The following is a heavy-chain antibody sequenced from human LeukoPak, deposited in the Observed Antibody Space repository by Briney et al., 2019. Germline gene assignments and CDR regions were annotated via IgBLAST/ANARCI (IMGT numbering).Heavy chain of an antibody. J-gene: IGHJ4*02. CDR2: ISSSGSTI. Sequence: PGGSLRLSCAASGFTFSSYEMNWVRQAPGKGLEWVSYISSSGSTIYYADSVKGRFTISRDNSKNTLYLQMNSLRAEDTAVYYCAKDLDYYDSSAPFWGQGTLVTVSS. CDR1: GFTFSSYE. D-gene: IGHD3-22*01. CDR3: AKDLDYYDSSAPF. V-gene: IGHV3-48*03.